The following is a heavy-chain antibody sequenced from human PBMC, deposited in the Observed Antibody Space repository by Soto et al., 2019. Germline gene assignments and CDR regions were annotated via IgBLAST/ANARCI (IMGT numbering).Heavy chain of an antibody. J-gene: IGHJ6*01. CDR1: GYTFTGYY. D-gene: IGHD3-10*01. CDR2: INPNSGGT. CDR3: ARDRDLQLWFGEGMEV. Sequence: ASVKVSCKASGYTFTGYYMHWVRQAAGQGLEWMGWINPNSGGTNYAQKFQGRVTMTRDTSISTAYMELSRLRSDDTAVYYCARDRDLQLWFGEGMEVWGQRTTVRVSS. V-gene: IGHV1-2*02.